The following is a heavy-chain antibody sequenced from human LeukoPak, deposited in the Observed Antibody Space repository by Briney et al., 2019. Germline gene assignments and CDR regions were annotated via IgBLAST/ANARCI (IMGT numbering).Heavy chain of an antibody. CDR2: INHSGST. D-gene: IGHD3-22*01. Sequence: SETQSLTCAVYGGSFSGYYWSWIRQPPGKGLEWIGEINHSGSTNYNPSLKSRVTISLDTSKNQSSLRLSSVTAADTAVYYCARVGNYDSSGYLEAFDIWGQGTMVTVSS. CDR3: ARVGNYDSSGYLEAFDI. CDR1: GGSFSGYY. J-gene: IGHJ3*02. V-gene: IGHV4-34*01.